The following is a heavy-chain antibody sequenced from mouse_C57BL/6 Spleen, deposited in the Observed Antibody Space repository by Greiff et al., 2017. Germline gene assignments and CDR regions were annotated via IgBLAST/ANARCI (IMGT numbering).Heavy chain of an antibody. D-gene: IGHD1-1*02. V-gene: IGHV1-55*01. CDR1: GYTFTSYW. Sequence: VQLQQSGAELVKPGASVKMSCKASGYTFTSYWITWVKQRPGQGLEWIGDIYPGSGSTNYNEKFKSKATLTVDTSSSTAYMQLSSLTSEDSAVYYCARIWTPFWYFDVWGTGTTVTGSS. CDR3: ARIWTPFWYFDV. CDR2: IYPGSGST. J-gene: IGHJ1*03.